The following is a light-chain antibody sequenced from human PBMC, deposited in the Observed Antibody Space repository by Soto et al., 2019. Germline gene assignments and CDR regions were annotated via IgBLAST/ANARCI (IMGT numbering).Light chain of an antibody. CDR1: QSVSSSY. Sequence: EIVLTQFPGTLSLSPGERATLSCRASQSVSSSYLAWYQQKPGQAPRLLIYGASIRATGIPDRFSGSGSGTDFTLTISRLEPEDFAVYHCQQYDNSPWTFGQGTKV. J-gene: IGKJ1*01. CDR2: GAS. V-gene: IGKV3-20*01. CDR3: QQYDNSPWT.